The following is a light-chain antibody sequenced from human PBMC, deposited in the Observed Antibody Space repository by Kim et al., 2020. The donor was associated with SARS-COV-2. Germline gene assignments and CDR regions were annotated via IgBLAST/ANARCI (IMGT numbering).Light chain of an antibody. V-gene: IGLV2-14*01. CDR1: SSDVGGYSF. Sequence: QSALTQPASVSGSPGQSITISYTGTSSDVGGYSFVSWYQQHPGKAPKLMIYDVSKRPSGVSNRFSGSKSGNTASLTISGLQAEDEADYYCSSYTSSSTWVFGGGTKVTVL. J-gene: IGLJ3*02. CDR2: DVS. CDR3: SSYTSSSTWV.